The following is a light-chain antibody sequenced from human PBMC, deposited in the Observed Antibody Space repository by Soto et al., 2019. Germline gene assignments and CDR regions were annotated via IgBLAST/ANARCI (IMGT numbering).Light chain of an antibody. J-gene: IGKJ5*01. Sequence: DIQMTHSPSSLSASVGDRVTITCRASQSINTYLNWYQQIPGKSPKLLIYAASSLHSGVPSRFSGSGSATDFTLTINSLQPEDFATYYCQQSYSTLLITFGQGKRLEI. CDR1: QSINTY. V-gene: IGKV1-39*01. CDR3: QQSYSTLLIT. CDR2: AAS.